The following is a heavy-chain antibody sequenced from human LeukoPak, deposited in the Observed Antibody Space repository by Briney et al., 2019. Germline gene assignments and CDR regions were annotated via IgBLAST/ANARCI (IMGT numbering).Heavy chain of an antibody. J-gene: IGHJ4*02. V-gene: IGHV1-24*01. CDR1: GYTLTELS. CDR3: ATGNYYDTSRYYQVYFDY. Sequence: ASVKVSCKVSGYTLTELSMHWVRQAPGKGLEWMGGVDNEDGETIYAQKFQGRVTMTEDTSTDTAYMELRSLRSEDTAVYYCATGNYYDTSRYYQVYFDYWGQGTLVTVSS. D-gene: IGHD3-22*01. CDR2: VDNEDGET.